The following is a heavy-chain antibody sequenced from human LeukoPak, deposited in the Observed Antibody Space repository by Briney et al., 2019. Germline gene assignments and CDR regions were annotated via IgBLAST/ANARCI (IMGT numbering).Heavy chain of an antibody. V-gene: IGHV6-1*01. J-gene: IGHJ3*02. CDR2: TYYRSKWYD. CDR3: ARGDVFDI. CDR1: GDSVSSNSAA. Sequence: SQTLSLTCVISGDSVSSNSAAWNWIRQSPSGGLEWLGRTYYRSKWYDDYAVSVKSRITINADTSKNQFSLQLDSMTPEDTAVYYCARGDVFDIWGQGTMVTVSS.